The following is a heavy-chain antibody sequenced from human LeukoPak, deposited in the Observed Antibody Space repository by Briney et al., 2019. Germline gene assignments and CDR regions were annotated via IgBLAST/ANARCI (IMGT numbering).Heavy chain of an antibody. J-gene: IGHJ4*02. CDR3: ARDLEVGATEFDY. Sequence: GGSLRLSCAASGFTFSSYSMNWVRQAPGKGLEWDSSISSSSSYIYYADSVKGRFTISRDNAKNSLYLQMNSLRAEDTAVYYCARDLEVGATEFDYWGQGTLVTVSS. CDR1: GFTFSSYS. V-gene: IGHV3-21*01. CDR2: ISSSSSYI. D-gene: IGHD1-26*01.